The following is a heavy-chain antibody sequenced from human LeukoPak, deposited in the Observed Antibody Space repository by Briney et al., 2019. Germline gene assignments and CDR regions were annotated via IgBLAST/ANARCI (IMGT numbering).Heavy chain of an antibody. V-gene: IGHV4-39*07. CDR2: INHSGST. CDR1: GGSISSSSYY. J-gene: IGHJ4*02. CDR3: ARGLRMSRPFDY. Sequence: PETLSLTCTVSGGSISSSSYYWGWIRQPPGKGLEWIGEINHSGSTNYNPSLKSRVTISVDTSKNQFSLKLSSVTAADTAVYYCARGLRMSRPFDYWGQRTLVTVSS.